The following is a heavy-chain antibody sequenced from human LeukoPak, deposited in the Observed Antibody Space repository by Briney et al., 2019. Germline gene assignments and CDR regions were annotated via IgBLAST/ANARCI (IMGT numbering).Heavy chain of an antibody. Sequence: SVKVSCKASGGTFSSYAISWVRQAPGQGLEWMGGIIPIFGTANYAQKFQGRVTITADESTSTAYMELSSLRSEDTAVYYCAREAVYSSSSNWFDPWGQGTLVTVSS. CDR1: GGTFSSYA. CDR3: AREAVYSSSSNWFDP. J-gene: IGHJ5*02. D-gene: IGHD6-6*01. CDR2: IIPIFGTA. V-gene: IGHV1-69*13.